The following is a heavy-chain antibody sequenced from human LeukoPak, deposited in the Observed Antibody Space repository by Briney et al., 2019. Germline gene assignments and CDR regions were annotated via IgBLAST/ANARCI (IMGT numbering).Heavy chain of an antibody. CDR1: SYSISSDYY. CDR2: IYHSGST. Sequence: PSETLSLTCTVSSYSISSDYYWGWIRQPPGKGREWIGSIYHSGSTYCNPSLKSGVTISVDTSKNQFSLTLNSVTAADTAVYYCARVYSSSWNWFDPWGQGTLVTVSS. CDR3: ARVYSSSWNWFDP. J-gene: IGHJ5*02. V-gene: IGHV4-38-2*02. D-gene: IGHD6-13*01.